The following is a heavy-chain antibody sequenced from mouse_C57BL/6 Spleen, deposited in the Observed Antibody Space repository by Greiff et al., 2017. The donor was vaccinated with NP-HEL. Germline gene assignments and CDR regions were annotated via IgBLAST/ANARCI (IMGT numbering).Heavy chain of an antibody. V-gene: IGHV1-81*01. D-gene: IGHD4-1*02. Sequence: VKLQESGAELARPGASVKLSCKASGYTFTSYGISWVKQRTGQGLEWIGEIYPRSGNTYYNEKFKGKATLTADKSSSTAYMELRSLTSEDSAVYFCAQLGRVFAYWGQGTLVTVSA. CDR1: GYTFTSYG. J-gene: IGHJ3*01. CDR3: AQLGRVFAY. CDR2: IYPRSGNT.